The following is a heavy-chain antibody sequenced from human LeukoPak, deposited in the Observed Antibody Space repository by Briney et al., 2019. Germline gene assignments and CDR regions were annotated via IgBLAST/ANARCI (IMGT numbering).Heavy chain of an antibody. CDR3: ASQYYDILTGYVHPFDY. CDR2: INAGNGNT. D-gene: IGHD3-9*01. CDR1: GYTFTSYA. V-gene: IGHV1-3*01. J-gene: IGHJ4*02. Sequence: ASVKVSCKASGYTFTSYAMHWVRQAPGQRLEWMGWINAGNGNTKYSQKFQGRVTITRDTSASTAYMALSSLRSEDTAVYYCASQYYDILTGYVHPFDYWGQGTLVTVSS.